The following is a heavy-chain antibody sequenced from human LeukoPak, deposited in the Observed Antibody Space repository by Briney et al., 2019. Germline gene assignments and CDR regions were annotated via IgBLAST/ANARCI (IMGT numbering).Heavy chain of an antibody. J-gene: IGHJ5*02. Sequence: SETLSLTCTVSGGSISSNYWSWIRQPAGKGLEWIGYIYYSGSTNYNPSLKSRVTISVDTSKNQFSLKLSSVTAADTAVYYCARGVRQVWFGESWFDPWGQGTLVTVSS. D-gene: IGHD3-10*01. CDR3: ARGVRQVWFGESWFDP. CDR2: IYYSGST. V-gene: IGHV4-59*01. CDR1: GGSISSNY.